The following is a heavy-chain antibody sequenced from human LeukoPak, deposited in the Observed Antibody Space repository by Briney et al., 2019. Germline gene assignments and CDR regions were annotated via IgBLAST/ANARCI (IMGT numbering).Heavy chain of an antibody. CDR3: AELGITMIGGV. Sequence: GGSLRLSCAASGFTFMSYAIHWVRQAPGKGLEWVALISYDGSNKYYADSVKGRFTISRDNSKNTLYLQMNSLRAEDTAVYYCAELGITMIGGVWGKGTTVTISS. V-gene: IGHV3-30*04. CDR1: GFTFMSYA. D-gene: IGHD3-10*02. J-gene: IGHJ6*04. CDR2: ISYDGSNK.